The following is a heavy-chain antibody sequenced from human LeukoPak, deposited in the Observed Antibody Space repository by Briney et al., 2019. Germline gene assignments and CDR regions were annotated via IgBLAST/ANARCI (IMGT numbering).Heavy chain of an antibody. J-gene: IGHJ4*02. CDR3: ARRRYYDSTGYNPTYYFDY. V-gene: IGHV4-59*01. CDR1: GDPIIGYY. CDR2: IYNTLHT. Sequence: PSGTLSLTCTVSGDPIIGYYWSWIRQPPGKRLEWIGYIYNTLHTTYNPSLESRVTISLDMSNKQFSLRLSSVTAADTAVYYCARRRYYDSTGYNPTYYFDYWGQGILVTVSS. D-gene: IGHD3-22*01.